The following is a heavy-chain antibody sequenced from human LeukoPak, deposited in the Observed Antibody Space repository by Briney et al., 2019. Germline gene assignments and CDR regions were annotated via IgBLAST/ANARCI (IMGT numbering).Heavy chain of an antibody. V-gene: IGHV3-21*01. D-gene: IGHD2-2*01. CDR2: ISSSSSYI. CDR3: ARDHCSSTSCYNY. J-gene: IGHJ4*02. Sequence: GGSLRLSCAASGFTFSSYSMKWVRQAPGKGLEWVSSISSSSSYIYYADSVKGRSTISRDNAKNSLYLQMNSLRAEDTAVYYCARDHCSSTSCYNYWGQGTLVTVSS. CDR1: GFTFSSYS.